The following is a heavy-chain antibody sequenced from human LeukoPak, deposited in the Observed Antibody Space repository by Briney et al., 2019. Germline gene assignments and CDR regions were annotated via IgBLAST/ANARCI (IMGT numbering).Heavy chain of an antibody. CDR2: ISAYNGNT. CDR1: GYTFTSYG. Sequence: GASVKVSCKASGYTFTSYGISWVRQAPGQGLEWMGWISAYNGNTNYAQKLQGRVTMTTDTSTSTAYMELRSLRSDDTAVYYCARTTTLYYDILTGNYYFDYWGQGTLVTVSS. CDR3: ARTTTLYYDILTGNYYFDY. J-gene: IGHJ4*02. D-gene: IGHD3-9*01. V-gene: IGHV1-18*01.